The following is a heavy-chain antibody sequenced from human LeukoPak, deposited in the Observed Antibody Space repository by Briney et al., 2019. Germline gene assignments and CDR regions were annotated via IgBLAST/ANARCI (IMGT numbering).Heavy chain of an antibody. CDR1: GYTFTNYG. Sequence: ASVTVSCKASGYTFTNYGISWVRQAPGQGLEWMGWISPYNGNAIYAQKLQGRVTMTTDTSTSTAYMDLRSLRSDDTAVYYCARVWGYCGSTSCYQSFDYWGQGTLVTVSS. D-gene: IGHD2-2*01. CDR2: ISPYNGNA. CDR3: ARVWGYCGSTSCYQSFDY. V-gene: IGHV1-18*01. J-gene: IGHJ4*02.